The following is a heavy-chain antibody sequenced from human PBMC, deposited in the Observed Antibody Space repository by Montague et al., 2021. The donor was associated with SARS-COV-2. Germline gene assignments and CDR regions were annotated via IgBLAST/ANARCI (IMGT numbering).Heavy chain of an antibody. D-gene: IGHD6-13*01. V-gene: IGHV3-23*03. CDR3: ARDLGLGSSWYTFDY. Sequence: SLRLSCAASGFTFSTYALSWVRQAPGKGLEWVSVIYSGGSTYYADSVKGRFTISRDNSKNTLYLQMNSLRAEDTAVYYCARDLGLGSSWYTFDYWGQGTLVTVSS. CDR1: GFTFSTYA. CDR2: IYSGGST. J-gene: IGHJ4*02.